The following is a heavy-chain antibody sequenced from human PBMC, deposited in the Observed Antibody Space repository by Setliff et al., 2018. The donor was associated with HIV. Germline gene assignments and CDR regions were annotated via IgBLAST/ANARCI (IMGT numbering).Heavy chain of an antibody. CDR2: INHSGTT. V-gene: IGHV4-34*01. CDR1: GPSFSGYY. CDR3: AAKPMIRGRPFAF. D-gene: IGHD3-10*01. J-gene: IGHJ4*02. Sequence: PSETLSLTCAVYGPSFSGYYWNWIRQFPGKSLEWIGEINHSGTTNYSPSFKSRLNISVDVSKNQFSLRLASLSAADTAAYFCAAKPMIRGRPFAFWGQATLVTVPQ.